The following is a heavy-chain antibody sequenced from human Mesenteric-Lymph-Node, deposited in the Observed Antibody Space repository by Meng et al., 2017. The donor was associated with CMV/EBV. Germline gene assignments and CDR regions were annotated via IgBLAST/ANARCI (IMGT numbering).Heavy chain of an antibody. J-gene: IGHJ6*02. D-gene: IGHD2-2*01. CDR2: IYAGGST. Sequence: GESLKISCAASGFSVSESYMSWVRHTPGKGLEWVSIIYAGGSTYNADSVRGRFTISRDNSNNMLYVQMNSLRVEDTAVYYCARGMGQLPEKNYYYYWGQGTTVTVSS. CDR1: GFSVSESY. V-gene: IGHV3-53*01. CDR3: ARGMGQLPEKNYYYY.